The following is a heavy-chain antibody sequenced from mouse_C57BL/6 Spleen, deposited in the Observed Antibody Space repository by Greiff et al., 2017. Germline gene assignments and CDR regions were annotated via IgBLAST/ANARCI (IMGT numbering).Heavy chain of an antibody. Sequence: QVQLQQSGAELVRPGASVTLSCKASGYTFTDYEMHWVKQTPVHGLEWIGAIDPETGGTAYNQKFKGKAILTADKSSSTAYMELRSLTSEDSAVYYCTRRYDYDLSYWYCDVWGTGTTVTVSS. V-gene: IGHV1-15*01. J-gene: IGHJ1*03. D-gene: IGHD2-4*01. CDR3: TRRYDYDLSYWYCDV. CDR1: GYTFTDYE. CDR2: IDPETGGT.